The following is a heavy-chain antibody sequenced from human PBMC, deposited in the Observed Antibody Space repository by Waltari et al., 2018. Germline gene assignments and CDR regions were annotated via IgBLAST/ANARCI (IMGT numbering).Heavy chain of an antibody. CDR1: GYTFTDYY. D-gene: IGHD6-13*01. CDR2: INPNSGGT. Sequence: VQLVQSGAEVKKPGATVKISCKASGYTFTDYYMHWVRQAPGQGLEWMGRINPNSGGTNYAQKFQGRVTMARDTSISTAYMELSRLRSDDTAVYYCARDKQQLSTSSYYYGMDVWGQGTTVTVSS. V-gene: IGHV1-2*06. J-gene: IGHJ6*02. CDR3: ARDKQQLSTSSYYYGMDV.